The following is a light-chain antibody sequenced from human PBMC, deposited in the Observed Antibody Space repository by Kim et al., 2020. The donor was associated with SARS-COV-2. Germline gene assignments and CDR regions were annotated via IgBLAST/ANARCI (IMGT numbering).Light chain of an antibody. CDR2: AAS. Sequence: ASVRDTVTITCRASDSISYALSRDQQVPATVLLLLVFAASTSQSVASSRFSGSGSGTDFTLTISSLHPEDVATYYCQKYNSAPLTFGGGTQVDIK. CDR1: DSISYA. CDR3: QKYNSAPLT. J-gene: IGKJ4*01. V-gene: IGKV1-27*01.